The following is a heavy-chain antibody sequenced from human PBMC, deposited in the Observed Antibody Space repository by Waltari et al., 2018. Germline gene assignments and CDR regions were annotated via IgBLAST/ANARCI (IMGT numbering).Heavy chain of an antibody. V-gene: IGHV1-69*01. D-gene: IGHD5-12*01. Sequence: QVQLVQSGAEVKKPGSSVKVSCKASGGTFSSYAIRWVRQAPGQGLEWMGGIIPIFGTANYAQKFQGRVTITADESTSTAYMELSSLRSEDTAVYYCARAILFERWLQFGAPFDYWGQGTLVTVSS. CDR3: ARAILFERWLQFGAPFDY. CDR2: IIPIFGTA. J-gene: IGHJ4*02. CDR1: GGTFSSYA.